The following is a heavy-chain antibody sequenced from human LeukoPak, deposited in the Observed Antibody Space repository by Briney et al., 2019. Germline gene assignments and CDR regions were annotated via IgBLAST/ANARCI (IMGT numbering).Heavy chain of an antibody. Sequence: GASVKVSCKASGGTFSSYAISWVRQAPGQGLEWMGGIIPIFGTANYAQKFLGRVTITADESTSTAYMELSSLRSEDTAVYYCARGVKPLDTAMVPPVHWGQGTLVTVSS. CDR3: ARGVKPLDTAMVPPVH. J-gene: IGHJ4*02. CDR2: IIPIFGTA. V-gene: IGHV1-69*13. D-gene: IGHD5-18*01. CDR1: GGTFSSYA.